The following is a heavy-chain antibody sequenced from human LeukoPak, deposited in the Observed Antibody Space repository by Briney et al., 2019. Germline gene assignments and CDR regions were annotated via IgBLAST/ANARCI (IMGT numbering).Heavy chain of an antibody. Sequence: GGSLRLSCAASGFTFSSYSMNWVRQAPGKGLEWLSYIGSSGSPIYYADSVKGRFTISRDNANSLLYLQMNSLRAEDTAVYYCAKERPLRGSYFDHWGQGTLVTVSS. D-gene: IGHD1-26*01. CDR3: AKERPLRGSYFDH. CDR2: IGSSGSPI. CDR1: GFTFSSYS. J-gene: IGHJ4*02. V-gene: IGHV3-48*01.